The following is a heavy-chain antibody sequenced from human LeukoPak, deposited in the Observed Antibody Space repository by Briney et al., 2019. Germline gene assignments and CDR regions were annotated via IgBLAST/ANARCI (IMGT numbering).Heavy chain of an antibody. J-gene: IGHJ5*02. CDR3: ARHRVYDLNYPIWFDP. D-gene: IGHD3/OR15-3a*01. CDR1: GGSIRSSGYY. CDR2: VYYSGNT. V-gene: IGHV4-39*01. Sequence: SETLSLTCTVSGGSIRSSGYYWAWIRQPPGKGLESIANVYYSGNTYYNPSLKSRVTISVDTSKNQFSLKLTSVTAAATAVYYCARHRVYDLNYPIWFDPWGQGALVTVSS.